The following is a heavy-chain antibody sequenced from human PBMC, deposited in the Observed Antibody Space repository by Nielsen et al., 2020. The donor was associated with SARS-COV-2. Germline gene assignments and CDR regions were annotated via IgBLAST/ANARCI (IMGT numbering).Heavy chain of an antibody. CDR2: ISSSSAYT. D-gene: IGHD5-24*01. CDR1: GFSFRDSY. Sequence: GESLKISCAASGFSFRDSYMSWIRQAPGKGLEWISYISSSSAYTNYADSLKGRFTISRDNAKNSLYLQMNSLRAEDTAVYYCAREGRKLPLDYWGQGTLVTVSS. V-gene: IGHV3-11*05. CDR3: AREGRKLPLDY. J-gene: IGHJ4*02.